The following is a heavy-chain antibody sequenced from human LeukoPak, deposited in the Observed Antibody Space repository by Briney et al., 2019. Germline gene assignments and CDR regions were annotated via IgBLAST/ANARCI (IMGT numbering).Heavy chain of an antibody. CDR2: IKSKTDGGTT. CDR3: TTDPGAIVYYYDSSGYSDAFDI. Sequence: GGSLRLSCAASGFTFSNYWMHWVRQVPGKGLEWVGRIKSKTDGGTTDYAAPVKGRFTISRDDSKNTLYLQMNSLKTEDTAVYYCTTDPGAIVYYYDSSGYSDAFDIWGQGTMVTVSS. D-gene: IGHD3-22*01. CDR1: GFTFSNYW. V-gene: IGHV3-15*01. J-gene: IGHJ3*02.